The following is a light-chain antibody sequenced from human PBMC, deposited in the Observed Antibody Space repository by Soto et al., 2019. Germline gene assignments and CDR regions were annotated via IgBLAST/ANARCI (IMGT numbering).Light chain of an antibody. J-gene: IGLJ2*01. CDR3: CSYRSSSTLV. CDR1: SSDVGGYNY. V-gene: IGLV2-14*01. CDR2: EVS. Sequence: QSALTQPASVSGSPGQSITISCTGTSSDVGGYNYVSWYQQHPGKAPKLMIYEVSNRPSGVANRFSGSKSGNTASLTISGLEAEDEDDYCCCSYRSSSTLVFGGGTKLTVL.